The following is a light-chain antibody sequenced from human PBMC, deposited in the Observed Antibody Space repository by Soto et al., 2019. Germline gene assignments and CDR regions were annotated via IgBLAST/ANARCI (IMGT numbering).Light chain of an antibody. CDR2: DAS. CDR1: QSVSSY. J-gene: IGKJ2*01. V-gene: IGKV3-11*01. CDR3: QQRSNRRYT. Sequence: EIVLTQSPATLSLSPGERATLSCRASQSVSSYLAWYQQKPGQAPGLLIYDASNRATGIPARFSGSGSGTDFTLTISSLEPEDFAVYYCQQRSNRRYTFGQGTKLEIK.